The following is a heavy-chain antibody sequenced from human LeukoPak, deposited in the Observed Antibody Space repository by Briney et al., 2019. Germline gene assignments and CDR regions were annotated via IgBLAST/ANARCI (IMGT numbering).Heavy chain of an antibody. CDR1: GFTFSSYP. Sequence: GGSLRLSCAASGFTFSSYPMTWVRQAPGKGLEWVSGISGTSGSTYYADSVKGRFTISRDNSNSTLYLLMNSLRAADTAVYYCAKATSGWSPPDYWGQGTLVTVSS. J-gene: IGHJ4*02. CDR3: AKATSGWSPPDY. V-gene: IGHV3-23*01. CDR2: ISGTSGST. D-gene: IGHD6-19*01.